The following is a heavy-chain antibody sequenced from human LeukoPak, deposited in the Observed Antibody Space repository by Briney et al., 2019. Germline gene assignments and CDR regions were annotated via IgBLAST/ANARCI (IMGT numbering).Heavy chain of an antibody. V-gene: IGHV4-4*07. CDR3: ARHQQGVGAIIDY. J-gene: IGHJ4*02. D-gene: IGHD1-26*01. CDR2: IYTSGST. Sequence: SETLSLTCTVSGGSISSYYWSWIRQPAGKGPEWIGRIYTSGSTYYNPSLKSRVTISVDTSKNQFSLKLSSVTAADTAVYYCARHQQGVGAIIDYWGQGTLVTVSS. CDR1: GGSISSYY.